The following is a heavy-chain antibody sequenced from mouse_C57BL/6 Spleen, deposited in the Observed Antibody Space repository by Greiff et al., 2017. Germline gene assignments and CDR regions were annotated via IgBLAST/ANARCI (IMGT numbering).Heavy chain of an antibody. CDR2: IDPTSGGT. J-gene: IGHJ4*01. CDR1: GYTFTSYW. D-gene: IGHD5-1*01. CDR3: ASDGSNYALDY. V-gene: IGHV1-72*01. Sequence: QVQLQQPGAELVKPGASVKLSCKASGYTFTSYWMHWVKQRPGRGLEWIGRIDPTSGGTKYNQKFKSKSTLTVDKSSSTAYMQLSSLTSEDSAVYYCASDGSNYALDYWGQGTSVTVSS.